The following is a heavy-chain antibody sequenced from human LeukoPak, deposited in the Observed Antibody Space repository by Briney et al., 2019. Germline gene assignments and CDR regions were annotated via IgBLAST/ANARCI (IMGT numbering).Heavy chain of an antibody. CDR1: GFTFSSYV. V-gene: IGHV3-21*01. CDR2: ISTSSSYI. J-gene: IGHJ4*02. Sequence: GGSLRLSCAASGFTFSSYVMHWVRQAPGKGLEWVSSISTSSSYIYYADSVKGRFTISRDNAKNSLYLQMNSLRAEDTAVYYCARVPADYWGQGTLVTVSS. CDR3: ARVPADY.